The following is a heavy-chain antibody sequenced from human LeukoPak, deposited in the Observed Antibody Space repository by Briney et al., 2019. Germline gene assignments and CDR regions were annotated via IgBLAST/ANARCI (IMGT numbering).Heavy chain of an antibody. V-gene: IGHV4-34*01. D-gene: IGHD3-10*01. J-gene: IGHJ4*02. CDR3: ARSGRWNYYGSGSRITAVSY. CDR2: INHSGST. Sequence: SETLSLTCAVYGGSFSGYYWSWIRQPPGKGLEWIGEINHSGSTNYNPSLKSRVTISVDTSKNQFSLKLSSVTAADTAVYYCARSGRWNYYGSGSRITAVSYWGQGTLVTVSS. CDR1: GGSFSGYY.